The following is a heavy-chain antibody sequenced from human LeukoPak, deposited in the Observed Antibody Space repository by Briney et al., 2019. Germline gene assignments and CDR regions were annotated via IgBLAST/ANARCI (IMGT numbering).Heavy chain of an antibody. CDR1: GYTFTRYG. CDR2: ISADNGET. J-gene: IGHJ4*02. D-gene: IGHD5-18*01. CDR3: ARSDTPMEAFDS. Sequence: ASVKVSCKASGYTFTRYGINWVRQAPGQGLEWLGWISADNGETNYAKKFQDRGTMTTDTSTTTVYMQLRSLRSDDTAVYYCARSDTPMEAFDSWGQGTLVTVSS. V-gene: IGHV1-18*01.